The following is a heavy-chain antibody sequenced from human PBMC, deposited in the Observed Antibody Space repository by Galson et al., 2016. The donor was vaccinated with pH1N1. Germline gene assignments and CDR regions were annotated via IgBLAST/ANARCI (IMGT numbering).Heavy chain of an antibody. V-gene: IGHV1-46*01. CDR3: ARDLARQHDS. CDR2: IDPRGGT. CDR1: GYIFTSYY. J-gene: IGHJ4*02. Sequence: SVKVSCKASGYIFTSYYIHWVRQAPGQGLEWLGVIDPRGGTTYAQKFHGRVTMTSDTSTNTVSLELSSLKSDDTAVYFCARDLARQHDSWGQGTLVTVSP.